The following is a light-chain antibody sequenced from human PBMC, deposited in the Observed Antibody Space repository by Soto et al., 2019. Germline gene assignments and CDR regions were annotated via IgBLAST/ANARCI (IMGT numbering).Light chain of an antibody. V-gene: IGKV1-5*03. CDR3: QQYNSYWT. CDR1: QSIIEY. Sequence: DIQMTQSPSSLSASVGDIFTITCRASQSIIEYLAWYQQKPGKAPKLLIYKASTLGSGVPSRFSGSGSATEFTLTISSLQPDDFATYYCQQYNSYWTFGQGTKVDIK. CDR2: KAS. J-gene: IGKJ1*01.